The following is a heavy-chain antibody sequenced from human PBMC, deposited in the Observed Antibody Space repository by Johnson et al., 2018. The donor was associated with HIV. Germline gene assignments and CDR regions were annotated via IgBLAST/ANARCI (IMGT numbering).Heavy chain of an antibody. CDR2: ISYDGSNK. D-gene: IGHD4-23*01. V-gene: IGHV3-30*18. CDR3: AKARSLLDYGGFDAFDI. CDR1: GFSFDDYG. Sequence: QVQLVESGGGVVRPGGSLRLSCAASGFSFDDYGMSWVRQVPGKGLEWVAVISYDGSNKYYADSVKGRFTISRDNSKNTLSLQMISLRAEDTAMYYCAKARSLLDYGGFDAFDIWGQGTLVIVSS. J-gene: IGHJ3*02.